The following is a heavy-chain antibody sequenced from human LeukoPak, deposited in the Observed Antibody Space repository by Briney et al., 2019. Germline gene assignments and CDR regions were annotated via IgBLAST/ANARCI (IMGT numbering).Heavy chain of an antibody. Sequence: PSETLSLTCTVSGGSISSGGYYWSWIRQHPGKGLEWIGYIYYSGSTYYNPSLKSRVTISVDTSKNQFSLKLSSVTAADTAVYYCAAASLDGYYYGMDVWGQGTTVTVSS. V-gene: IGHV4-31*03. CDR3: AAASLDGYYYGMDV. CDR1: GGSISSGGYY. J-gene: IGHJ6*02. D-gene: IGHD1-1*01. CDR2: IYYSGST.